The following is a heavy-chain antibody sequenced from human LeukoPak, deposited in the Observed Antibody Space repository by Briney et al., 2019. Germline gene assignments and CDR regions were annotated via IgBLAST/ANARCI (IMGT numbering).Heavy chain of an antibody. CDR2: ISQSGGTT. V-gene: IGHV3-23*01. Sequence: GGSLRLSCTASGFSISNYDMNWVRQSPGKGLEWVSTISQSGGTTYYADSVKGRFTISRDNSKNTLYLQINSLRVEDTAVYYCANEGGTSMVFPTWFLRLWGRGTLVTVSS. J-gene: IGHJ2*01. CDR1: GFSISNYD. D-gene: IGHD3-10*01. CDR3: ANEGGTSMVFPTWFLRL.